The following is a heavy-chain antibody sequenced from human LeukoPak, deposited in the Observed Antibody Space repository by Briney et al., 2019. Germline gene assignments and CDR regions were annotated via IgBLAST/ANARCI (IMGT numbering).Heavy chain of an antibody. CDR3: ARGEVLLWFGDPASSYFDY. J-gene: IGHJ4*02. CDR2: IKQDGSEK. V-gene: IGHV3-7*01. CDR1: GFTFSSYW. Sequence: GGSLRLSCAASGFTFSSYWMSWVRQAPGKGLEWVANIKQDGSEKYYVDSVKGRFTISRDNAKNSLYLQMNSLRAEDTAVYYCARGEVLLWFGDPASSYFDYRGQGTLVTVSS. D-gene: IGHD3-10*01.